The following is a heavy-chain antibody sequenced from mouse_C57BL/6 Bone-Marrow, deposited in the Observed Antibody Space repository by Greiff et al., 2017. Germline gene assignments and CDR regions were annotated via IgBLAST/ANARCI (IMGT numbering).Heavy chain of an antibody. J-gene: IGHJ2*01. CDR1: GYTFTDYY. D-gene: IGHD4-1*01. V-gene: IGHV1-26*01. CDR2: INPNNGGT. Sequence: EVQLQQSGPELVKPGASVKISCKASGYTFTDYYMNWVKQSHGKSLEWIGDINPNNGGTSYNQKFKGKATLTVDTSSSTAYMELRSLTSEDSAVYYCARTGSFDYWGQGTTLTVSS. CDR3: ARTGSFDY.